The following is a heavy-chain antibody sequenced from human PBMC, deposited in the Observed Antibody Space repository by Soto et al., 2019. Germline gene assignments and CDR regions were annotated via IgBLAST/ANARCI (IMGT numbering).Heavy chain of an antibody. CDR1: GGTFNTYA. CDR3: AIPASGNFYFDY. CDR2: IIPMFGTP. Sequence: SVKVSCKVSGGTFNTYAISWVRQAPGQGLEWMGGIIPMFGTPNYAQKFQGRVTITADKSTSTAYMELSSLRSDNTAVYYCAIPASGNFYFDYWGQGTMVTVSS. V-gene: IGHV1-69*06. D-gene: IGHD1-26*01. J-gene: IGHJ4*02.